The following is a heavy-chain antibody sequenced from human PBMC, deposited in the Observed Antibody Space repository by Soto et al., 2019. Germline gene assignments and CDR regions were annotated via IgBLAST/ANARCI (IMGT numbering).Heavy chain of an antibody. D-gene: IGHD6-13*01. J-gene: IGHJ5*02. CDR3: TRDASRDSSARGWFDP. V-gene: IGHV3-21*01. CDR1: GFTFRSFT. CDR2: ISSNSAYI. Sequence: GGSLRLSCAASGFTFRSFTMNWVRQAPGKGLEWVSTISSNSAYIYYTDALRGRFTISRDNAENSLHLQMNSLRAEDTAVYYCTRDASRDSSARGWFDPWGPGTLVTVSS.